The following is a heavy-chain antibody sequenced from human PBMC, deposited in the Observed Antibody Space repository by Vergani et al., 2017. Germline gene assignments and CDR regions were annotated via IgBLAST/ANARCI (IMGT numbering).Heavy chain of an antibody. V-gene: IGHV1-69*02. CDR3: ATTDIVVVPADSGAFDI. D-gene: IGHD2-2*01. J-gene: IGHJ3*02. Sequence: QVQLVQSGAEVKKPGSSVKVSCKASGGTFSSYTISWVRQAPGQGLEWMGRIIPILGIANYAQKFQGRVTITADKSTSTAYMELSSLRSEDTAVYYCATTDIVVVPADSGAFDIWGQGTMVTVSS. CDR1: GGTFSSYT. CDR2: IIPILGIA.